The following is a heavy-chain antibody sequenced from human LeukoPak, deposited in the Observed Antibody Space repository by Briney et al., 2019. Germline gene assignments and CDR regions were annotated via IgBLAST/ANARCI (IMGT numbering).Heavy chain of an antibody. CDR1: GFTFSSYG. CDR3: ANAGSSWSSTIDY. Sequence: GGSLRLSCAASGFTFSSYGMHWVRQAPGKGLEWVAFIRYDGSNKYYADSVKGRFTISRDNSKNTLYLQMNSLRAEDTAVYYCANAGSSWSSTIDYWGQGTLVTVSS. CDR2: IRYDGSNK. V-gene: IGHV3-30*02. J-gene: IGHJ4*02. D-gene: IGHD6-13*01.